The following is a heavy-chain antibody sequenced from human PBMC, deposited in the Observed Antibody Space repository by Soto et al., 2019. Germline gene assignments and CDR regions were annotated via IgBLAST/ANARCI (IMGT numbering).Heavy chain of an antibody. J-gene: IGHJ6*02. CDR3: ARGLGWGVLMVSHEQSGGMDV. V-gene: IGHV1-69*13. CDR1: GGTFSSYA. D-gene: IGHD2-8*01. CDR2: IIPIFGTT. Sequence: SVKVSCKASGGTFSSYAISWVRQAPGQGLEWMGGIIPIFGTTNYAQKFQGRVTITADESTSTAYMELSSLRSEDTAVYYCARGLGWGVLMVSHEQSGGMDVWGQGTTVTVSS.